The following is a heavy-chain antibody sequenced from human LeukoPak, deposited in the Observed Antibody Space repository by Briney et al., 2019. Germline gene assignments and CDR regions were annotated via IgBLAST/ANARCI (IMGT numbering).Heavy chain of an antibody. CDR3: AKILQPEDYYGSGTS. V-gene: IGHV3-30*02. Sequence: GRSLRLSCAASGFIFSAYGMHWVRQAPGKGLEWVAFIRYDGSSEYYGDSVKGRFTISRDNTKNMLYLQMNSLRVEDTAVYYCAKILQPEDYYGSGTSWGQGTLVTVSS. D-gene: IGHD3-10*01. J-gene: IGHJ5*02. CDR2: IRYDGSSE. CDR1: GFIFSAYG.